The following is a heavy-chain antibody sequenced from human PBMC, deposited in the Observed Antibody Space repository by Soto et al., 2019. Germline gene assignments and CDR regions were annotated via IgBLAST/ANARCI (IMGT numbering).Heavy chain of an antibody. J-gene: IGHJ4*01. V-gene: IGHV3-23*01. D-gene: IGHD1-1*01. CDR2: ISGSGGST. CDR3: VVDPNSQWGY. CDR1: GFTFSSYA. Sequence: GVSLRLSCAASGFTFSSYAMSWVRQAPGKGLEWVSAISGSGGSTYYADSVKGRFTISRDNSQNTVYLQMNNLRAEDTAVYYCVVDPNSQWGYRGLGTLVTVSS.